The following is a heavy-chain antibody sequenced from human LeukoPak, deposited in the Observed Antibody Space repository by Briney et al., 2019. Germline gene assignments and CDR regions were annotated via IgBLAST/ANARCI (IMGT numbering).Heavy chain of an antibody. CDR1: GGSISSSSYY. CDR3: ARTAGVTRRFDP. V-gene: IGHV4-39*01. J-gene: IGHJ5*02. CDR2: IYYSGST. D-gene: IGHD6-19*01. Sequence: PSETLSLTCTVSGGSISSSSYYWGWIRQPPGKGLEWIGSIYYSGSTYYNPSLKSRVTISVDTSKNQFSLKLSSVTAADTAVYYCARTAGVTRRFDPWGQGTLVTVSP.